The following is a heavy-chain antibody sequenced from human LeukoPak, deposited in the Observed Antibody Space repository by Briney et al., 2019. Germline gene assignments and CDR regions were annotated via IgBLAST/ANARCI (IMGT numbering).Heavy chain of an antibody. J-gene: IGHJ2*01. V-gene: IGHV4-30-2*01. CDR2: IYHSGST. D-gene: IGHD2-15*01. Sequence: SETLSLTCAVSGGSISSGGYSWSWIRQPPGKGLEWIGYIYHSGSTYYNPSLKSRVTISVDRSKNQFSLKLSSVTAADTAVYYCARVYCSGGSCYRSYWYFDLWGRGTLVTVSS. CDR3: ARVYCSGGSCYRSYWYFDL. CDR1: GGSISSGGYS.